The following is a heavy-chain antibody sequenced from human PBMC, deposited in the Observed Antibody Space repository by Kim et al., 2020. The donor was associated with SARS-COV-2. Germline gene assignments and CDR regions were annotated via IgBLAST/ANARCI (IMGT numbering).Heavy chain of an antibody. D-gene: IGHD3-9*01. CDR3: ASQYYDILVGFYGMDV. V-gene: IGHV5-10-1*01. J-gene: IGHJ6*02. CDR2: IDPSDSYT. CDR1: GYSFTSYW. Sequence: GESLKISCKGSGYSFTSYWISWVRQMPGKGLEWMGRIDPSDSYTNYSPSFQGHVTISADKSISTAYLQWSSLKASDTAMYYCASQYYDILVGFYGMDVWGQGTTVTVSS.